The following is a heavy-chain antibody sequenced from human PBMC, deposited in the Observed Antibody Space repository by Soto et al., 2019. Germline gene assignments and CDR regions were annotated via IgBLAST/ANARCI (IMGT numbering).Heavy chain of an antibody. CDR3: ARVVETEIFLTWFDP. J-gene: IGHJ5*02. CDR2: IIPMFVTA. D-gene: IGHD5-18*01. CDR1: GGTFSSYA. V-gene: IGHV1-69*13. Sequence: SVKVSCKASGGTFSSYALNWVRQAPGQGLEWVGGIIPMFVTANYAEKLQGRVAITADESTSTVSMGLSSLRSEDTAVYYCARVVETEIFLTWFDPWGQGHMGTASS.